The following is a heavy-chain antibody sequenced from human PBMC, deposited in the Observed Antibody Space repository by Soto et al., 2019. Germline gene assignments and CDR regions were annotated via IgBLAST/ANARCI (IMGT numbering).Heavy chain of an antibody. D-gene: IGHD6-13*01. CDR2: MNPNSGNT. Sequence: ASVKVSCKASGYTFTSYDINWVRQATGQGLEWMGWMNPNSGNTGYAQKFQGRVTMTRNTSISTAYMELSSLRSEDTAVYYCAYALDGSSWSNYYYYGMDVWGQGTTVTVSS. CDR3: AYALDGSSWSNYYYYGMDV. V-gene: IGHV1-8*01. J-gene: IGHJ6*02. CDR1: GYTFTSYD.